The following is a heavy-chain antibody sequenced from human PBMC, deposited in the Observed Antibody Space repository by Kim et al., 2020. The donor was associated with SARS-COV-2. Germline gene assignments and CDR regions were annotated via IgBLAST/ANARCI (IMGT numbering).Heavy chain of an antibody. D-gene: IGHD6-13*01. CDR2: INAGNGNT. CDR1: GYTFTSYA. V-gene: IGHV1-3*01. J-gene: IGHJ6*02. CDR3: AGQQLDQTRGYYYYGMDV. Sequence: ASVKVSCKASGYTFTSYAMHWVRQAPGQRLEWMGWINAGNGNTKYSQKFQGRVTITRDTSASTAYMELSSLRSEDTAVYYCAGQQLDQTRGYYYYGMDVWGQGTTVTVSS.